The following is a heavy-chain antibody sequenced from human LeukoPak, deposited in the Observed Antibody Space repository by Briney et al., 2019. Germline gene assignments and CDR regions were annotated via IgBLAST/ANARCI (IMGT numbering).Heavy chain of an antibody. CDR3: ARGADLKGYFDY. D-gene: IGHD3-16*01. CDR1: GFTFSSYA. Sequence: PGRSLRLSCAASGFTFSSYAMHWVRQAPGKGLEWVAVISYDGSNKYYADSVKGRFTISRDNSKSTLYLQMNSLRAEDTAVYYCARGADLKGYFDYWGQGTLVTVSS. CDR2: ISYDGSNK. V-gene: IGHV3-30*04. J-gene: IGHJ4*02.